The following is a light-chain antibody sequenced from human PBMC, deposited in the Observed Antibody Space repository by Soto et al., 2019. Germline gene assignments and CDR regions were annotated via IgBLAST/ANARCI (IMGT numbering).Light chain of an antibody. CDR3: QQYNSWPWT. CDR1: QNVNKR. J-gene: IGKJ1*01. CDR2: GAS. V-gene: IGKV3-15*01. Sequence: DILMTQSPATLSVSVGEGATITCRANQNVNKRLAWYQQKPGEAPTVLIHGASTWEGGFPARFSGGASGTDFTFTISSLQSEDIATYYCQQYNSWPWTFGQGTKVDI.